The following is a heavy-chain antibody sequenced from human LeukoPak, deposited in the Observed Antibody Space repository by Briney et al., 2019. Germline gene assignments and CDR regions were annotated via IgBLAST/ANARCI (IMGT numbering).Heavy chain of an antibody. V-gene: IGHV5-51*01. CDR2: IYPGDSDT. CDR1: GYSFTSYW. D-gene: IGHD7-27*01. J-gene: IGHJ4*02. CDR3: ARHGDDLGYFDY. Sequence: GVSLQITCKGSGYSFTSYWIGWVRQMPGKGLEWMGIIYPGDSDTRYSPSFQGQVTISADKSISTAYLQWSSLRASDTAMDYCARHGDDLGYFDYWGQGPLVTVSA.